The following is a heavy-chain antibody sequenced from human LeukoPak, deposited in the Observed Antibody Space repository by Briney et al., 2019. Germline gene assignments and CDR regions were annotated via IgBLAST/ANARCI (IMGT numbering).Heavy chain of an antibody. CDR1: GYSFSSYW. D-gene: IGHD3-10*01. CDR3: AKGDGEFAH. V-gene: IGHV5-51*01. J-gene: IGHJ4*02. Sequence: GESLKISCKASGYSFSSYWIGWMRQMPGKGLEWMGVIYPADSDTRYSPSFQGQVTISADKSISTAYLQWSSLRASDTAVYYCAKGDGEFAHRGQGILVTVSS. CDR2: IYPADSDT.